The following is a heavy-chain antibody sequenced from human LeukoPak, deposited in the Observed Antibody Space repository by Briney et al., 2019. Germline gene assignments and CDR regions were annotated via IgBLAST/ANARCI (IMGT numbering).Heavy chain of an antibody. CDR1: GGSVSRGGYY. J-gene: IGHJ4*02. Sequence: PSETLSLTCTVSGGSVSRGGYYWHWIRQHPGKGLEWIGFTSYSEGTYYNPSLMSRITISVDISQNQFSLKMREVTAADTAVYFCATADWESFYFDSWGQGALVAVSS. CDR3: ATADWESFYFDS. D-gene: IGHD1-26*01. CDR2: TSYSEGT. V-gene: IGHV4-31*03.